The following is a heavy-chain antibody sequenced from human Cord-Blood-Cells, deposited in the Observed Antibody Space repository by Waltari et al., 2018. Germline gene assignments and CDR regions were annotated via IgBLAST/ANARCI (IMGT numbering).Heavy chain of an antibody. D-gene: IGHD2-21*01. CDR3: ARGSVVVIATNWFDP. CDR2: INHSGST. J-gene: IGHJ5*02. V-gene: IGHV4-34*01. CDR1: GGSFSGYY. Sequence: QVQLQQWGAGLLKPSETLSLTCAVYGGSFSGYYWSWIRQPPGKGLEWIGEINHSGSTNYNPSRKSRVTISVDTSKNQFSLKLSSVTAADTAVYYCARGSVVVIATNWFDPWGQGTLVTVSS.